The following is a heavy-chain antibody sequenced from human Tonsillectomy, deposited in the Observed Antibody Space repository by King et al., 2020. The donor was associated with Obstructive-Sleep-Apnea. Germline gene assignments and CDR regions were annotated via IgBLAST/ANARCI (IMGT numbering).Heavy chain of an antibody. CDR3: ARERYPMGSGWSS. D-gene: IGHD6-19*01. Sequence: RLQLQESGPGLVKPSETLSLTCTVSGGSIGSSSYYWGWIRQPPGKGLEWVGSIYYSGSTYYNPSLKSRVSISVDTSKNHLALRLSSVTAADTAVYYCARERYPMGSGWSSWGQGTLVTVSS. CDR2: IYYSGST. CDR1: GGSIGSSSYY. J-gene: IGHJ5*02. V-gene: IGHV4-39*06.